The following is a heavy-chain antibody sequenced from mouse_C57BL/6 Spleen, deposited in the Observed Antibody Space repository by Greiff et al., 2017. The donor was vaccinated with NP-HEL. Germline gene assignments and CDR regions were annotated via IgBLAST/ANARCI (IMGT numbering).Heavy chain of an antibody. CDR2: ISSGSSTI. J-gene: IGHJ3*01. D-gene: IGHD1-1*01. V-gene: IGHV5-17*01. Sequence: EVMLVESGGGLVKPGGSLKLSCAASGFTFSDYGMHWVRQAPEKGLEWVAYISSGSSTIYYADTVKGRFTISRDNAKNTLFLQMTSLRSEDTAMYYCARGGYGSSRGFAYWGQGTLVTVSA. CDR1: GFTFSDYG. CDR3: ARGGYGSSRGFAY.